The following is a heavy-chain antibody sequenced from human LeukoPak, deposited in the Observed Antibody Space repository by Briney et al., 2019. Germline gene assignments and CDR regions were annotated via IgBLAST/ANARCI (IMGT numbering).Heavy chain of an antibody. V-gene: IGHV3-7*03. Sequence: PGGSLRLSCAASGFTFSSSWMTWVRQAPGKGLEWVASINQDGGEIHYVDSVKGRFTISRDNAKNSLYLQMNSLRAEDAAVYFCAKAPVTSCRGAYCYPFDSWGQGTLVTVSS. CDR1: GFTFSSSW. D-gene: IGHD2-21*01. CDR3: AKAPVTSCRGAYCYPFDS. J-gene: IGHJ4*02. CDR2: INQDGGEI.